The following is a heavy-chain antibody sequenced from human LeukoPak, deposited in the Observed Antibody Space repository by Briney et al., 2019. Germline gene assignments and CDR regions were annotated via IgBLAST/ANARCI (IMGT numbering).Heavy chain of an antibody. Sequence: GGSLRLSCAVSGFTSSSYSMNWVRQAPGKGLEGVAYISTSGSTRYHADSVKGRFSISRDNAKNSLYLQMNSLRADDTAVYYCARGPPRGVKSLWYFDYWGQGTLVTVSS. V-gene: IGHV3-48*04. CDR1: GFTSSSYS. CDR3: ARGPPRGVKSLWYFDY. J-gene: IGHJ4*02. D-gene: IGHD3-10*01. CDR2: ISTSGSTR.